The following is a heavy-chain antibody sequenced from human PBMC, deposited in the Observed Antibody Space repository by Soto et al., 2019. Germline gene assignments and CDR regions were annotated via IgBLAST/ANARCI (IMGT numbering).Heavy chain of an antibody. D-gene: IGHD5-12*01. Sequence: SETLSLTCTVSGGSINTFYWSWVRQPAGKGLEWIGRIFSSGSTSFNPSLESRVAVSVDTSKNHFSLNLSSVTAADMAVYYCAREGSYSAYNFAHGIQLWSFDFWGQGALVTVSS. CDR3: AREGSYSAYNFAHGIQLWSFDF. V-gene: IGHV4-4*07. J-gene: IGHJ4*02. CDR1: GGSINTFY. CDR2: IFSSGST.